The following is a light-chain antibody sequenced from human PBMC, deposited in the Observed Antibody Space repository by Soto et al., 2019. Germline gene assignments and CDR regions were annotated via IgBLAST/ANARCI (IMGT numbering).Light chain of an antibody. CDR3: QQYFEWPPMT. CDR2: GAS. CDR1: ETVATN. J-gene: IGKJ1*01. V-gene: IGKV3-15*01. Sequence: PGERATLSCWASETVATNLAWYQQKPGQAPRLLISGASTRAAGISDRIRGSGSGTEFTLTISSLRSEDSAIYYCQQYFEWPPMTFGQGTKVEI.